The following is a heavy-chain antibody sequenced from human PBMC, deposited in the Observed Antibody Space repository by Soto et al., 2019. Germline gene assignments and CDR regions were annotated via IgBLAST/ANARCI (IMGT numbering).Heavy chain of an antibody. D-gene: IGHD3-10*01. CDR1: GGTISNYY. J-gene: IGHJ4*02. CDR2: IYYSGST. CDR3: ARDKITDLFDY. V-gene: IGHV4-59*12. Sequence: NPSETLSLTCAVSGGTISNYYWSWIRQPPGKGPEWIGYIYYSGSTKYNPSLKSRVTISVDTSKNQFSLKLTSVTAADTAVYYCARDKITDLFDYWSQGTLVTVSS.